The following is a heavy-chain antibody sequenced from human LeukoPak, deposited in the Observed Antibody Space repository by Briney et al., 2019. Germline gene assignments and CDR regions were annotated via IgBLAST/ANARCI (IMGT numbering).Heavy chain of an antibody. D-gene: IGHD3-10*01. CDR1: GGSISSGGYY. J-gene: IGHJ3*02. V-gene: IGHV4-31*03. CDR2: IYYSGST. Sequence: SETLSLTCTVSGGSISSGGYYWSWIRQHPGKGLEWLGYIYYSGSTYYNPSRKKRVTISGDTSKNQFSLKLSSVTAEDTVVYYCARRVSYPIGVFDIWGQGTMVTVSS. CDR3: ARRVSYPIGVFDI.